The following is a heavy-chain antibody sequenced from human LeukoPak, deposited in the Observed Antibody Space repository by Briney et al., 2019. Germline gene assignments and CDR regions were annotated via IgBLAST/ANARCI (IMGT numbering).Heavy chain of an antibody. D-gene: IGHD3-3*01. J-gene: IGHJ4*02. CDR3: ARDNYDFWGGYKIDY. CDR2: IWYDGSNK. CDR1: GFTFSSYG. Sequence: GGSLRLSCAASGFTFSSYGMHWVRQAPGKGLEWVAVIWYDGSNKYYADSVKGRFTISRDNSKNTLYLQMNSLRAEDTAVYYCARDNYDFWGGYKIDYWGQGTLVTVSS. V-gene: IGHV3-33*01.